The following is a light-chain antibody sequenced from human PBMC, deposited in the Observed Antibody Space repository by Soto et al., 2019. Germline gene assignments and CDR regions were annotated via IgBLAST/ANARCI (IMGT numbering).Light chain of an antibody. J-gene: IGKJ2*01. Sequence: EIVLTQSPGTLSLSPGERATLSCRASKSVTNNFLAWYQQKPDQAPRLLIYGASSRATGIPERFSGSGSGTDFTLTISRLEPEDFAVYFCQQYGSSPPIYTFGQGTKLEI. CDR3: QQYGSSPPIYT. V-gene: IGKV3-20*01. CDR1: KSVTNNF. CDR2: GAS.